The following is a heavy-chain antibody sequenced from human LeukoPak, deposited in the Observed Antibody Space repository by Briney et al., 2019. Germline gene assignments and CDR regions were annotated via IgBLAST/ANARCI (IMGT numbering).Heavy chain of an antibody. CDR2: IYYSGST. J-gene: IGHJ3*02. CDR3: ARRFESSSSGAFDI. Sequence: PSETPSLTCTVSGGSISSYYWSWIRQPPGKGLEWIGYIYYSGSTNYNPSLKSRVTISVDTSKNQFSLKLSSVTAADTAVYYCARRFESSSSGAFDIWGQGTMVTVSS. V-gene: IGHV4-59*01. CDR1: GGSISSYY. D-gene: IGHD6-6*01.